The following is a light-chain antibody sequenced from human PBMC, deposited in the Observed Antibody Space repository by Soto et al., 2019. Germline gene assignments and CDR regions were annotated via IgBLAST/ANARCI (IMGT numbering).Light chain of an antibody. CDR1: QSVSSD. J-gene: IGKJ3*01. V-gene: IGKV3-15*01. Sequence: EIEMTQSPATLSVSPGEGATLSCRASQSVSSDLVWYQQKPGQAPRLLMYGASTRATGIPARFSGGGSGTEFPLTISSLQSEDFAVYYCQQYNKWPPLFGPGTKVDIK. CDR2: GAS. CDR3: QQYNKWPPL.